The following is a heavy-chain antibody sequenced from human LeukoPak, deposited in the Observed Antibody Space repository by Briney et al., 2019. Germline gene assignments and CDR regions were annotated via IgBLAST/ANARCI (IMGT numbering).Heavy chain of an antibody. CDR1: GYTLTELS. V-gene: IGHV1-24*01. CDR2: FDPEDGET. CDR3: AIPPQYYYDSSGYSPKPPYYYYGMTS. D-gene: IGHD3-22*01. J-gene: IGHJ6*02. Sequence: ASVKVSCKVSGYTLTELSMHWVRQAPGKGLEWMGGFDPEDGETIYAQKFQGRVTMTEDTSTDTAYMELSSLRSEDTAVYYCAIPPQYYYDSSGYSPKPPYYYYGMTSGAKGPRSPSP.